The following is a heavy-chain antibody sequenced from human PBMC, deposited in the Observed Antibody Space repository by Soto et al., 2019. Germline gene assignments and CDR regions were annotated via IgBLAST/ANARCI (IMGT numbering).Heavy chain of an antibody. Sequence: QVQLVESGGGVVQPGRSLRLSCAASGFTFSSYGMHWVRQAPGKGLEWVAVIWYDGSNKYYADSVKGRFTISRDNSKNTLYLQMNSLRAEDTAVYYCARFDYDILTGYYSGGDYYYYGMDVWGQGTTVTVSS. CDR2: IWYDGSNK. CDR1: GFTFSSYG. J-gene: IGHJ6*02. D-gene: IGHD3-9*01. CDR3: ARFDYDILTGYYSGGDYYYYGMDV. V-gene: IGHV3-33*01.